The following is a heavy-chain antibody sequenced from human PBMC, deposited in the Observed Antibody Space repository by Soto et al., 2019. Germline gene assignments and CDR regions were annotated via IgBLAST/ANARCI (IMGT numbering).Heavy chain of an antibody. CDR1: GGSFSGYY. J-gene: IGHJ6*02. CDR3: ARGEDCSSTSCYDYYYYGMDV. CDR2: INHSGST. D-gene: IGHD2-2*01. Sequence: SETLSLTCAVHGGSFSGYYLSWIRQPPGKGLGWIGEINHSGSTNYNPSLKSRVTISVDTSKNQFSLKLSSVTAADTAVYYCARGEDCSSTSCYDYYYYGMDVWGQGTTVTVSS. V-gene: IGHV4-34*01.